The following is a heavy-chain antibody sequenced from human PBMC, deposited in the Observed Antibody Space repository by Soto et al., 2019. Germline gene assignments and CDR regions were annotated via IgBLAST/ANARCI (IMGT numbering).Heavy chain of an antibody. CDR3: VRRLSAFFDF. CDR1: GFTFSNHA. D-gene: IGHD3-3*02. CDR2: VSGGGVSS. V-gene: IGHV3-23*01. Sequence: GGSLRLSCAASGFTFSNHAISWVRQAPWKGLEWVSAVSGGGVSSFYADSVKGRFTISRDNSKNTVSLQMSGLRVEDTALCYCVRRLSAFFDFLGQGTPVAVSS. J-gene: IGHJ4*02.